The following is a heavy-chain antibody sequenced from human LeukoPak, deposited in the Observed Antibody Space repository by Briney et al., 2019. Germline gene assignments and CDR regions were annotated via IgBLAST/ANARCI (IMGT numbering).Heavy chain of an antibody. V-gene: IGHV3-74*01. CDR2: INIDGSTI. J-gene: IGHJ4*02. D-gene: IGHD2-2*01. Sequence: GGSLRLSSVPSGFTFSSYWMRWVRQAPGKGLGWVSRINIDGSTINYASPVKGRFTISRDNANNTLYLQMNSLRAEDTAVYYCARAGQYRFDYWGEGTLVTVSS. CDR1: GFTFSSYW. CDR3: ARAGQYRFDY.